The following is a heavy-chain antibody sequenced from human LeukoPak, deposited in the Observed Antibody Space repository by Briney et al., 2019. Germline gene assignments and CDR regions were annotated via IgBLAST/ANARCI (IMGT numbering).Heavy chain of an antibody. Sequence: GASVKVSCKASGYTFTSYAMNWVRQAPGQGLEWMGWINTNTGNPTYAQGFTGRFVFSLDTSVSTAYLQISSLKAEDTAVYYCARDCIAAVEDWFDPWGQGTLVTVSS. V-gene: IGHV7-4-1*02. CDR1: GYTFTSYA. D-gene: IGHD6-13*01. CDR2: INTNTGNP. CDR3: ARDCIAAVEDWFDP. J-gene: IGHJ5*02.